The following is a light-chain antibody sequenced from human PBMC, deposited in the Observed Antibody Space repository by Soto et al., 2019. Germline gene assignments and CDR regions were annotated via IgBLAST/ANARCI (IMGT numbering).Light chain of an antibody. CDR3: QQYGRA. J-gene: IGKJ2*01. V-gene: IGKV3-20*01. Sequence: EIVLTQSPGTLSLSPGERATLSCRASQTVSSSNLAWYQQKPGQTPRLLIYAASSRATGIPDRFSGSGSGTDFTLTISRLEPEDFAVYYCQQYGRAFGQGTKLELK. CDR1: QTVSSSN. CDR2: AAS.